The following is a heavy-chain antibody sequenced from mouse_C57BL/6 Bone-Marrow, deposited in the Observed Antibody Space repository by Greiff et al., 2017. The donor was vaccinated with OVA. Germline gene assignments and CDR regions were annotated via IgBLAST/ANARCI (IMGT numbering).Heavy chain of an antibody. V-gene: IGHV7-1*01. Sequence: EVMLVESGGGLVQSGRSLRLSCATSGFTFSDFYMEWVRQAPGKGLEWIAASRNKANDYTTEYSASVKGRFIVSRDTSQSILYLQMNALRAEDTAIYYCARDAYYYGPCAYWGQGTLVTVSA. D-gene: IGHD1-1*01. CDR3: ARDAYYYGPCAY. J-gene: IGHJ3*01. CDR2: SRNKANDYTT. CDR1: GFTFSDFY.